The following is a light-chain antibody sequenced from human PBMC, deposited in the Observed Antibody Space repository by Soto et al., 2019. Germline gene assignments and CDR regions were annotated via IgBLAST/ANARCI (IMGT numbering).Light chain of an antibody. CDR2: EVS. V-gene: IGKV2D-29*01. CDR1: QSLLHSDGKTY. J-gene: IGKJ1*01. CDR3: MQTKQLPLT. Sequence: IEMTQTPLSLSVTPGQPASISCKSSQSLLHSDGKTYLYWYLQRPGQPPQLLMSEVSDRFSGVPDRFSGTGSGTDFTLTISRVETEDVGLYSCMQTKQLPLTFGPGTKVEVK.